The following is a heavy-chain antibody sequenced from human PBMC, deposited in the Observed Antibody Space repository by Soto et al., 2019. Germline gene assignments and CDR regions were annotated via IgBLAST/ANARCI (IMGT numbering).Heavy chain of an antibody. CDR1: GYSFTNYW. V-gene: IGHV5-10-1*01. CDR3: ARDDSSSWSTNWFDP. Sequence: EVQLVQSGAEVKKPVESLRISCKGSGYSFTNYWISWVRQMPGKGLEWMGRIDPSDSYTNYSPSFQGHVTISADKSISTAYLQWSSLKASDTAMYYCARDDSSSWSTNWFDPWGQGTLVTVSS. J-gene: IGHJ5*02. CDR2: IDPSDSYT. D-gene: IGHD6-13*01.